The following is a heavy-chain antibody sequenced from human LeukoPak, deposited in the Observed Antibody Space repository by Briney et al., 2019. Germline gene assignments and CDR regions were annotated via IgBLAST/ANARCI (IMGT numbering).Heavy chain of an antibody. CDR1: GGSISSLAFS. CDR3: ARQDRSSYWNAATWFDP. Sequence: SETLSLTCKVSGGSISSLAFSWAWIPQPPGKGLEWIGTFLYSGSSSYNPSLKSRVTISGATSKNHFSLSLTSVTAADTAVYYCARQDRSSYWNAATWFDPWGQGTLVTVSS. D-gene: IGHD3-10*01. CDR2: FLYSGSS. V-gene: IGHV4-39*01. J-gene: IGHJ5*02.